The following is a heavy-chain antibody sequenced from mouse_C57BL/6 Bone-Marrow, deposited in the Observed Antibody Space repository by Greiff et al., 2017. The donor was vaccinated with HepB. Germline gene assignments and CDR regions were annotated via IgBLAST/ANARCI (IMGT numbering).Heavy chain of an antibody. CDR1: GYTFTSYW. J-gene: IGHJ2*01. CDR2: INPSNGGT. V-gene: IGHV1-53*01. D-gene: IGHD1-1*01. Sequence: QVQLKQPGTELVKPGASVKLSCKASGYTFTSYWMHWVKQRPGQGLEWIGNINPSNGGTNYNEKFKSKATLTVDKSSSTAYMQLSSLTSEDSAVYYCAITTVVEYYFDYWGQGTTLTVSS. CDR3: AITTVVEYYFDY.